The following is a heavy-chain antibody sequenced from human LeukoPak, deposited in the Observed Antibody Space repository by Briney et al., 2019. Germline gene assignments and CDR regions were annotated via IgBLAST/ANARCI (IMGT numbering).Heavy chain of an antibody. Sequence: ASVKVSCKVSGYTLTDLSMHWVRQAPGKGLEWMGGFEPDNGETIYAQKFQGRVTMTEDTSTDTAYMEVSSLRSEDTAVYYCATPSYGWDFFDYWGQGTLVTVPS. V-gene: IGHV1-24*01. D-gene: IGHD3-16*01. CDR1: GYTLTDLS. CDR3: ATPSYGWDFFDY. J-gene: IGHJ4*02. CDR2: FEPDNGET.